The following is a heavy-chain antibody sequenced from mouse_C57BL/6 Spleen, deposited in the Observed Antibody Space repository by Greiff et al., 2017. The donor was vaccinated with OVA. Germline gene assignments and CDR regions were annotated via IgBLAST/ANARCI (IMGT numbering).Heavy chain of an antibody. CDR1: GFTFSDYG. J-gene: IGHJ1*03. CDR3: ARWNYYGSSFWYFDV. CDR2: ISSGSSTI. Sequence: EVKLVESGGGLVKPGGSLKLSCAASGFTFSDYGMHWVRQAPEKGLEWVAYISSGSSTIYYSDTVKGRFTISRDNAKNTLFLQMTSLRSEDTAMYYCARWNYYGSSFWYFDVWGTGTTVTVSS. V-gene: IGHV5-17*01. D-gene: IGHD1-1*01.